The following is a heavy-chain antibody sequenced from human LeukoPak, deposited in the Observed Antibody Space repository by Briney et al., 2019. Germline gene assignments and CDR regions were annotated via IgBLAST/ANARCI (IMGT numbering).Heavy chain of an antibody. CDR2: IYYSGST. Sequence: SQTLSLTCTVSGGSISSGGYYWSWIRQHPGKGLEWIGYIYYSGSTYYNPSLKSRVTISVDTSKNQFSLNLRSVTAADTAVYFCAREASRAGTYYFDYWGHGTLLTVSS. J-gene: IGHJ4*01. CDR3: AREASRAGTYYFDY. D-gene: IGHD3-10*01. V-gene: IGHV4-31*03. CDR1: GGSISSGGYY.